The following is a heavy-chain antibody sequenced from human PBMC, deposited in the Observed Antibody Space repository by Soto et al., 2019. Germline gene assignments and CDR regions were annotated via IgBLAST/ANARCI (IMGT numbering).Heavy chain of an antibody. CDR3: ASSRLDTVMVSVDY. D-gene: IGHD5-18*01. J-gene: IGHJ4*02. Sequence: PSETLSLTCTVSGGSISSYYWSWIRQPPGKGLEWIGYIYYSGSTNYNPSLKSRVTISVDTSKNQFSLKLSSVTAADTAVYYCASSRLDTVMVSVDYWGQGTLVTVSS. V-gene: IGHV4-59*01. CDR2: IYYSGST. CDR1: GGSISSYY.